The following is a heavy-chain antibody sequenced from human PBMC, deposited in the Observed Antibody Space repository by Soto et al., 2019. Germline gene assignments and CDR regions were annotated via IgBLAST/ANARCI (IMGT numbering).Heavy chain of an antibody. CDR3: ARGLYFYDNSGYLPFDY. Sequence: GGSLRLSCAVSGFPFSDYSMSWVRQAPGKGLEWVSLIYSGGSTYYADSVKGRFTISRDNSKNTLYLQMNSLRAEDTAVYYCARGLYFYDNSGYLPFDYWGQGNLVTVAS. D-gene: IGHD3-22*01. V-gene: IGHV3-53*01. CDR2: IYSGGST. J-gene: IGHJ4*02. CDR1: GFPFSDYS.